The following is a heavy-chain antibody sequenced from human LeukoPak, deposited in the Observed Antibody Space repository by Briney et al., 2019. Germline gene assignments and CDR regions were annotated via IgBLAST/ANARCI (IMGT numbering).Heavy chain of an antibody. CDR1: GYTFTGYY. V-gene: IGHV1-2*02. D-gene: IGHD3-22*01. Sequence: ASVKVSCKASGYTFTGYYMHWVRHAPGQGLEWMGWINPNSGGTNYAQKFQGRVTMTRDTSISTAYMELSRLRSDDTAVYYCARTSAAIDYYDSSGYQDYWGQGTLVTVSS. CDR2: INPNSGGT. CDR3: ARTSAAIDYYDSSGYQDY. J-gene: IGHJ4*02.